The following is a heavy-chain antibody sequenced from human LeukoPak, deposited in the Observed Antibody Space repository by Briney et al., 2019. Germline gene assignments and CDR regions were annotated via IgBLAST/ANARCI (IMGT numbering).Heavy chain of an antibody. CDR1: GFTVSRSF. V-gene: IGHV3-53*01. J-gene: IGHJ3*02. CDR3: AKIIAVAGTGEDNVFDI. Sequence: GGSLRLSCAASGFTVSRSFMNWVRQAPGKGLEGLAILYRDGGTTYYADSVKGRFTISRDSSKNTLYLQMNSLRAEDTAVYYCAKIIAVAGTGEDNVFDIWGQGTMVTVSS. D-gene: IGHD6-13*01. CDR2: LYRDGGTT.